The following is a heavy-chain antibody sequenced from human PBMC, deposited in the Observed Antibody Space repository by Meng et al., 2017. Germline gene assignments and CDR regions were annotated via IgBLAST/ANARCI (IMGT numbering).Heavy chain of an antibody. V-gene: IGHV3-33*01. CDR3: ARDPMDSSNLKHGLDY. D-gene: IGHD4-11*01. CDR1: GFTFSSYG. Sequence: GESLKISCAASGFTFSSYGMHWVRQAPGKGLEWVAVIWYDGSNKYYAVSVKGRFTISRDNSKNTLYLQMNSLRAEDTAVYYCARDPMDSSNLKHGLDYWGQGTLVTVSS. CDR2: IWYDGSNK. J-gene: IGHJ4*02.